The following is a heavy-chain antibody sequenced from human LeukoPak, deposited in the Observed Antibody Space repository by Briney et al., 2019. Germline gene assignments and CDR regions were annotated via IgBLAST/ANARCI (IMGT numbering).Heavy chain of an antibody. V-gene: IGHV4-39*01. J-gene: IGHJ4*02. CDR3: ARLTYYYDSSGYYRHIDY. D-gene: IGHD3-22*01. CDR1: GGSISSSSCY. CDR2: VYYSGST. Sequence: PSETLSLTCTVSGGSISSSSCYWGWIRQPPGKGLEWIGSVYYSGSTYYNPSLKSRVTISVDTSKNQFSLKLSSVTAADTAVYYCARLTYYYDSSGYYRHIDYWGQGILVTVSS.